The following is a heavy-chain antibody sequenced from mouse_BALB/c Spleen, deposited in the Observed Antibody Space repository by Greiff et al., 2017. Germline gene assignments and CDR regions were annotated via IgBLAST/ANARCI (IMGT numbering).Heavy chain of an antibody. D-gene: IGHD3-2*01. CDR2: ISSGGSYT. CDR1: GFTFSSYG. CDR3: ARHGDSSGPFAY. J-gene: IGHJ3*01. Sequence: EVKLVESGGDLVKPGGSLKLSCAASGFTFSSYGMSWVRQTPDKRLEWVAIISSGGSYTYYPDSVKGRFTISRDNAKNTLYLQMSSLKSEDTAMYYCARHGDSSGPFAYWGQGTLVTVSA. V-gene: IGHV5-6*01.